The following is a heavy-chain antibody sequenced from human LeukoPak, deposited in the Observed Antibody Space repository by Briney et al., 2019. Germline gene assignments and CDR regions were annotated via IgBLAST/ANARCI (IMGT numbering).Heavy chain of an antibody. Sequence: PGGSLRLSCAASGFTFSSYEMNCVRQAPGKGLEWVSYISSSGSTIYYADSVKGRFTISRDNAKNSLSLQMNSLRAEDTAVYYCARGPQWLGQSFDYWGQGTLVTVSS. V-gene: IGHV3-48*03. D-gene: IGHD6-19*01. CDR2: ISSSGSTI. CDR3: ARGPQWLGQSFDY. J-gene: IGHJ4*02. CDR1: GFTFSSYE.